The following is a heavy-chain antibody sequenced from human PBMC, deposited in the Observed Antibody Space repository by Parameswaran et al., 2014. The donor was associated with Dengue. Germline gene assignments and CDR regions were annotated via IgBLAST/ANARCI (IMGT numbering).Heavy chain of an antibody. D-gene: IGHD3-22*01. J-gene: IGHJ6*02. CDR3: ARDRLDYYYDSSGYLYGMDV. CDR2: IGAYNGNT. CDR1: GYTFTSYG. Sequence: PGASVKVSCKASGYTFTSYGISWVRQAPGQGLAWMGWIGAYNGNTNYAPNLQGRVTMTTDTSTSTAYMELRSLRSDDTAVYYCARDRLDYYYDSSGYLYGMDVWGQGTTVTVSS. V-gene: IGHV1-18*01.